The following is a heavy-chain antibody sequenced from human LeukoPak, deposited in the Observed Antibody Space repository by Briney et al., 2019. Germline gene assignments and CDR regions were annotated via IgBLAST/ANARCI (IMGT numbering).Heavy chain of an antibody. CDR3: ARGLSYAGITGTPTANYYYYYMDV. D-gene: IGHD1-20*01. CDR1: GGTFSSYA. CDR2: IIPIFGTA. J-gene: IGHJ6*03. Sequence: GASVKVSCKASGGTFSSYAISWVRQAPGQGLEWMGGIIPIFGTANYAQKFQGRVTITTDESTSTAYMELSSLRSEDTAAYYCARGLSYAGITGTPTANYYYYYMDVWGKGTTVTVSS. V-gene: IGHV1-69*05.